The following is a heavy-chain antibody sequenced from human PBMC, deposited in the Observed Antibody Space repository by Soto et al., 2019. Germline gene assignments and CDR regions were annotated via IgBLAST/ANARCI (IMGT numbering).Heavy chain of an antibody. CDR2: INPSARSE. D-gene: IGHD1-1*01. Sequence: GPSVKVSCKAPGYTFTNYYLHWVRRAPGQGLEWVGMINPSARSESYALKLRGRLTMDRDTTTTTVYMEGSRLTFEDTAVYFCARDNSASNDVLDHWGQGTLVTVSS. CDR3: ARDNSASNDVLDH. V-gene: IGHV1-46*04. J-gene: IGHJ4*02. CDR1: GYTFTNYY.